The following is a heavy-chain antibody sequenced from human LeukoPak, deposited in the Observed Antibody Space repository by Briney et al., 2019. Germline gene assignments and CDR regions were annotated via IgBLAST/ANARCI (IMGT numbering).Heavy chain of an antibody. D-gene: IGHD3-22*01. CDR3: ARTFGESRSGYYRDY. Sequence: GGSLRLSCAASGFTVSSNYMSWVRQAPGKGLEWVSVIYSGGSTNYADSLKGRFTISRDNSKNTMYLQMNSLRAEDTAVYYCARTFGESRSGYYRDYWGQGTLVTVSS. CDR1: GFTVSSNY. CDR2: IYSGGST. J-gene: IGHJ4*02. V-gene: IGHV3-53*01.